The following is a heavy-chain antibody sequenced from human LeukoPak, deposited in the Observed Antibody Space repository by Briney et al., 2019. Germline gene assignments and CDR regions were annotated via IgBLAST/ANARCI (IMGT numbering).Heavy chain of an antibody. V-gene: IGHV3-9*01. Sequence: GRSLRLSCAASGFTFDDYAVHWVRQAPGKGLEWVSGISWNSGSIGYADSVKGRFTISRDNAKYSLYLQMNSLRAEDTALYYCAKDIGYCSGGSCYSGPFDYWGQGTLVTVSS. CDR3: AKDIGYCSGGSCYSGPFDY. J-gene: IGHJ4*02. CDR1: GFTFDDYA. CDR2: ISWNSGSI. D-gene: IGHD2-15*01.